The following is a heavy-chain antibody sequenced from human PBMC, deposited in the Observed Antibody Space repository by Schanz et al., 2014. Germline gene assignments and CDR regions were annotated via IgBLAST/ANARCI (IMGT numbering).Heavy chain of an antibody. CDR1: GFSFSSYS. CDR2: ISTTGSTI. Sequence: EVQLVESGGGLVQPGGSLRLSCAASGFSFSSYSLNWVRQAPGKGLEWVSYISTTGSTIYYADSVRGRFTISRDNAKNSLYLQMNSLRVEDTAVYYCAKTLFPGGTQTFGNWGRGTLVTVSS. CDR3: AKTLFPGGTQTFGN. D-gene: IGHD2-8*02. V-gene: IGHV3-48*01. J-gene: IGHJ4*02.